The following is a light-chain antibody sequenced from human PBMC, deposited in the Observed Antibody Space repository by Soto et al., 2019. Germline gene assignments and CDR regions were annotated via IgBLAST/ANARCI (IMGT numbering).Light chain of an antibody. J-gene: IGKJ3*01. CDR1: QGISSY. CDR2: AAS. CDR3: QQYYSYPFT. V-gene: IGKV1-8*01. Sequence: AIRMTQSPSSFSASTGDRVTITSRASQGISSYLAWYQQKPGKAPKLLIYAASTLQSGVPSRFSGSGSGTDFTLTISCLQSEDSATYYCQQYYSYPFTFGPGTKVDIK.